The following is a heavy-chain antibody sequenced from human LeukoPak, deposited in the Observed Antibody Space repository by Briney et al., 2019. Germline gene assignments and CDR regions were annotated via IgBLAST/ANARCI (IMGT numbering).Heavy chain of an antibody. CDR3: ARVFYDSSGYYYRAVDY. Sequence: SETLSLTCAVYDGSFSGYYWSWIRQPPGKGLEWIGEINHSGSTNYNPSLKSRVTISVDTSKNQFSLKLSSVTAADTAVYYCARVFYDSSGYYYRAVDYWGQGTLVTVSS. CDR1: DGSFSGYY. D-gene: IGHD3-22*01. V-gene: IGHV4-34*01. CDR2: INHSGST. J-gene: IGHJ4*02.